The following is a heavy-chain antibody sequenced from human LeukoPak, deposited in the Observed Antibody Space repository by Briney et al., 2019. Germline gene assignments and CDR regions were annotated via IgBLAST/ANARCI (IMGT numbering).Heavy chain of an antibody. D-gene: IGHD2/OR15-2a*01. J-gene: IGHJ4*02. CDR2: ISNSGST. V-gene: IGHV4-59*08. CDR3: AGHHPRNTVDF. CDR1: GCSISNYY. Sequence: PSETLSLTCTASGCSISNYYWSWIRQPPGKGLEWIGYISNSGSTNYSPSLKSRVTISLDTSKNQFSLKLSCVTAADTAVYYCAGHHPRNTVDFWGQGTLVTVSS.